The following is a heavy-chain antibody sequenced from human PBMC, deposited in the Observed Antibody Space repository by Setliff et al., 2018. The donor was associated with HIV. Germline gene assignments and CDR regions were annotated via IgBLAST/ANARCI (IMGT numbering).Heavy chain of an antibody. CDR1: GGSISSGGYY. D-gene: IGHD3-22*01. Sequence: SETLSLTCTVSGGSISSGGYYWSWIRQHPGKGLEWIGYIYYSESTYYNPSLKSLVTISVDTSKNQFSLKLSSVTAADTAVYYCARLRYYDSSGYLDYWGQGTLVTVSS. CDR2: IYYSEST. V-gene: IGHV4-31*01. J-gene: IGHJ4*02. CDR3: ARLRYYDSSGYLDY.